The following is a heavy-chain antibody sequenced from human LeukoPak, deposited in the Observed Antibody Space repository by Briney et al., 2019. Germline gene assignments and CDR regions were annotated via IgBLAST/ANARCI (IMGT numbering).Heavy chain of an antibody. D-gene: IGHD4-23*01. V-gene: IGHV3-23*01. CDR1: GFTFSSYA. CDR2: ISGSGGST. J-gene: IGHJ3*02. CDR3: AKLARVTTVVTDAFDI. Sequence: GGSLRLSCAASGFTFSSYAMSWVRQAPGKGLEWVSAISGSGGSTYYADSVKGRFTISRDNSKNTLYLQMNSLRAEDTAVYYCAKLARVTTVVTDAFDIWGQGTMVTVSS.